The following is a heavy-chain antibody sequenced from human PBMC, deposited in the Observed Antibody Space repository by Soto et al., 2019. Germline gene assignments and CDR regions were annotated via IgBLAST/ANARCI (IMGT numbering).Heavy chain of an antibody. CDR1: GGTFSSYA. CDR3: GSARPRLYYYYYGMDV. D-gene: IGHD6-6*01. Sequence: QVQLVQSGAEVKKPGSSVKVSCKASGGTFSSYAISWVRQAPGQGLEWMGGIIPIFGTANYAQKFQGRVTXXXXXXXXXXXXXXXXXXXXXXXXXYCGSARPRLYYYYYGMDVWGQGTTVTVSS. CDR2: IIPIFGTA. J-gene: IGHJ6*02. V-gene: IGHV1-69*01.